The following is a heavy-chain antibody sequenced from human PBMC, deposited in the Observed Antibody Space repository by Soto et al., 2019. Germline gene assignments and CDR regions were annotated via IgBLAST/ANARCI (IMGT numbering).Heavy chain of an antibody. CDR3: ARDGSGRGYSYEKRFQH. CDR1: GYTFTSYG. D-gene: IGHD5-18*01. V-gene: IGHV1-18*01. Sequence: ASVKVSCKASGYTFTSYGISWVRQAPGQGLEWMGWISAYNGNTNYAQKLQGRVTMTTDTSTSTAYMELRSLRSDDTAVYYCARDGSGRGYSYEKRFQHWGQGTLVTVSS. J-gene: IGHJ1*01. CDR2: ISAYNGNT.